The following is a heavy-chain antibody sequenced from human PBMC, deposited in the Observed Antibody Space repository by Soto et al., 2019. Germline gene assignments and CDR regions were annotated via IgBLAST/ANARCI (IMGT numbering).Heavy chain of an antibody. Sequence: QVQLVQSGAEVKKPGASVKVSGKASGYTFTSYAMHWVRQAPGQRLEWMGWINAGNGNTKYSQKFQGRVTITRDTSAGTAYRELSSLRFEDTAVYSWARAVSQQLWEFDYGAREPWSPSPQ. D-gene: IGHD6-13*01. J-gene: IGHJ4*02. CDR1: GYTFTSYA. CDR3: ARAVSQQLWEFDY. CDR2: INAGNGNT. V-gene: IGHV1-3*01.